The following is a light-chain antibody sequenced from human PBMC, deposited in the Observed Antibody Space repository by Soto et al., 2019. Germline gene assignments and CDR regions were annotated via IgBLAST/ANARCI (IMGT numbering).Light chain of an antibody. CDR3: AAWDDSLRGV. CDR2: RNN. J-gene: IGLJ3*02. Sequence: QSVLTQPPSASGTPGQRVTISCSGSSSNIGSNYVYWYQQHPGTAPKLLIYRNNQRPSGVPDRFSGSKSGTSASLAISGLRSEDEADYYCAAWDDSLRGVFGGGTKVTVL. V-gene: IGLV1-47*01. CDR1: SSNIGSNY.